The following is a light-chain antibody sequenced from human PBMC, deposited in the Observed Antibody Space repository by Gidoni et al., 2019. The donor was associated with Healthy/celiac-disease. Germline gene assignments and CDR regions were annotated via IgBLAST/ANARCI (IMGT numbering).Light chain of an antibody. CDR1: QSISSY. J-gene: IGKJ5*01. CDR3: QQSYSTPIT. V-gene: IGKV1-39*01. CDR2: AAS. Sequence: DIQMTQSPSSLSASVGDRVTINCRASQSISSYLNWYQQKPGNAPKLLIYAASSLQSGVPSRFSGSGSGTDFTLTISSLQPEDFATYYCQQSYSTPITFGQGTRLEIK.